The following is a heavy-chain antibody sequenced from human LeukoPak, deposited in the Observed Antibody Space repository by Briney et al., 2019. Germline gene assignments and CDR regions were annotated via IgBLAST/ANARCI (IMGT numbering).Heavy chain of an antibody. V-gene: IGHV3-7*01. CDR1: GFTFSSYW. J-gene: IGHJ4*02. Sequence: PGGSLRLSCAASGFTFSSYWMSWVRQAPGKGLEWVAHIKQDGSEKYYVDSVKGRFTISRDNAKNSLYLQMNSLGAEDTAVYYCARDSTLMVYRPFDYWGQGTLVTVSS. CDR2: IKQDGSEK. CDR3: ARDSTLMVYRPFDY. D-gene: IGHD2-8*01.